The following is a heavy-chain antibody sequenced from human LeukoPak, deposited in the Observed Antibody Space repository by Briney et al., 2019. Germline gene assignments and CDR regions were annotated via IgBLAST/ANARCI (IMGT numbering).Heavy chain of an antibody. D-gene: IGHD4-17*01. CDR3: AILDDYGSDY. CDR2: INPSGGST. CDR1: GGTFSSYA. Sequence: ASVKVSCKASGGTFSSYAISWVRQAPGQGLEWMGIINPSGGSTSYAQKFQGRVTMTRDTSTSTVYMELSSLRSEDTAVYYCAILDDYGSDYWGQGTLVTVSS. V-gene: IGHV1-46*01. J-gene: IGHJ4*02.